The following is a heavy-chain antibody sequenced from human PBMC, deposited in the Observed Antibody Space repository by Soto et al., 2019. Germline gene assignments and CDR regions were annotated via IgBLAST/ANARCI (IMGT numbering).Heavy chain of an antibody. J-gene: IGHJ4*02. CDR2: INSKTGDT. Sequence: QVQLVQSGTEVKKPGASVKVSCKASGYTFTDSHVHWVRQASGQGLEWLGWINSKTGDTNYPQKFQARITMTRDTSMDTAYTELTNLTSDDTAEYYCERDPPRYFTSSPEGAGLWGQGTLVTVSS. V-gene: IGHV1-2*02. CDR1: GYTFTDSH. CDR3: ERDPPRYFTSSPEGAGL. D-gene: IGHD2-21*01.